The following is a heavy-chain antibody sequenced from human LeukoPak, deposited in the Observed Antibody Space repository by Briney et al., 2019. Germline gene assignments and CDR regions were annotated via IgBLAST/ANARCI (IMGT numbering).Heavy chain of an antibody. CDR1: GGSINSYY. Sequence: SETLSLTCTLSGGSINSYYWSWIRQPPGKGLEWIGYIYYSGSTNYNPSLKSRVTISVHTSKNQFSLNLISVPAAHTAVYYCARSRSGSYAWFDPWGQGTLVTVSS. CDR3: ARSRSGSYAWFDP. CDR2: IYYSGST. D-gene: IGHD1-26*01. J-gene: IGHJ5*02. V-gene: IGHV4-59*08.